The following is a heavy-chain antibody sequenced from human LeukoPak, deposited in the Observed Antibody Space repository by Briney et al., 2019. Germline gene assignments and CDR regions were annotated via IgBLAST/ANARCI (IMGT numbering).Heavy chain of an antibody. D-gene: IGHD2-15*01. CDR3: ARRSHYNFDY. V-gene: IGHV3-33*01. CDR2: IWYDGSNK. CDR1: GFTSSSYG. J-gene: IGHJ4*02. Sequence: PGRSLRLSCAASGFTSSSYGMHWVRQAPGKGLEWVAVIWYDGSNKYYADSVKGRFTISRDNSKNTLYLQMNSLRAEDTAVYYCARRSHYNFDYWGQGTLVTVSS.